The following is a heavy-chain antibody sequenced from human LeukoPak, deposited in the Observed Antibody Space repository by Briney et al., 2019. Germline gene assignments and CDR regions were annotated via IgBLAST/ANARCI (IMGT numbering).Heavy chain of an antibody. CDR1: GGSFSGYY. D-gene: IGHD3-3*01. V-gene: IGHV4-34*01. Sequence: KPSETLSLTYAVYGGSFSGYYWSWIRRPPGKGLEWIGEINHSGSTNYNPSLKSRVTISVDTSKNQFSLKLSSVTAADTTVYYCARGPLRSGYYRPNWFDPWGQGTLVTVSS. J-gene: IGHJ5*02. CDR3: ARGPLRSGYYRPNWFDP. CDR2: INHSGST.